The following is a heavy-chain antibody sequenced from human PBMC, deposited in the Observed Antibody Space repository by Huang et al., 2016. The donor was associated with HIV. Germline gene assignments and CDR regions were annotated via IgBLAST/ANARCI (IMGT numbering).Heavy chain of an antibody. D-gene: IGHD1-1*01. CDR1: GGSFSGYY. CDR3: ARERMMSWLDDHDAFDI. V-gene: IGHV4-34*01. CDR2: SNHSGRT. J-gene: IGHJ3*02. Sequence: QVQLQQWGAGLLKPSETLSLTCAVYGGSFSGYYWSWIRQSPGKGLEWIGESNHSGRTNYNPSLRSRLTISVDTSKNQFSLMLSSVTAADTAVYYCARERMMSWLDDHDAFDIWGQGTMVTVSS.